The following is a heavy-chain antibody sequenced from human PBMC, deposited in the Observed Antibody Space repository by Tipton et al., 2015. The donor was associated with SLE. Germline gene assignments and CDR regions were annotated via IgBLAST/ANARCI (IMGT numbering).Heavy chain of an antibody. CDR2: ISRSSSFI. J-gene: IGHJ4*02. Sequence: SLRLSCAASGFTFSSYSMHWVRQAPGKGLEWVSAISRSSSFIYYADSVEGRLAVSRDNAENSPYLQMNNPRAEDTAVYYCARGSDTSSSGRDYWGQGTLVAVSS. CDR3: ARGSDTSSSGRDY. V-gene: IGHV3-21*01. CDR1: GFTFSSYS. D-gene: IGHD6-6*01.